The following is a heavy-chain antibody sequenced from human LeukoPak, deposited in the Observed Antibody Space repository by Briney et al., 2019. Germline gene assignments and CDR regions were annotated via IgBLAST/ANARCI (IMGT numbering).Heavy chain of an antibody. CDR2: ISGSAGGT. CDR3: AKETLSWNMGLGPFDY. V-gene: IGHV3-23*01. D-gene: IGHD2/OR15-2a*01. CDR1: GFTFSTYA. J-gene: IGHJ4*02. Sequence: GGSLRLSCAASGFTFSTYAMSWVRQAPGKGLEWVSAISGSAGGTYYADSVKGRFTISRDNSRNTLYPQMNSLRAEDTAVYYCAKETLSWNMGLGPFDYWGQGTLVSVSS.